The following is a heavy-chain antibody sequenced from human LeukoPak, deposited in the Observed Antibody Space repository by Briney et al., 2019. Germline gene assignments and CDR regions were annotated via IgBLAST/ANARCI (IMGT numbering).Heavy chain of an antibody. CDR3: ARDAAVAGTRMFDY. J-gene: IGHJ4*02. CDR2: INPNSSGT. CDR1: GYTFTGYN. V-gene: IGHV1-2*02. D-gene: IGHD6-19*01. Sequence: ASVKVSCTASGYTFTGYNMHWVRQAPGQGLEWMGWINPNSSGTNYAQKFQGRVTMTRDTSISTAYMELSSLRSDDTAVYYCARDAAVAGTRMFDYWGQGTLVTVSS.